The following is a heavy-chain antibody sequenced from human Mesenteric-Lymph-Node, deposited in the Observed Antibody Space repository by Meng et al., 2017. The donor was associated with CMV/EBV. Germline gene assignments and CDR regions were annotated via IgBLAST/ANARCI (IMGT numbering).Heavy chain of an antibody. D-gene: IGHD3-22*01. V-gene: IGHV3-7*01. CDR1: GFTFSDYF. J-gene: IGHJ4*02. CDR3: AKEATMIGGHFDY. Sequence: GESLKISCAASGFTFSDYFMSWVRQAPGKGLEWVANIKRDGSEKYYVDSVKGRFTISRDNAKNSLFLQMNSLRAEDTAVYYCAKEATMIGGHFDYWGQGTLVTVSS. CDR2: IKRDGSEK.